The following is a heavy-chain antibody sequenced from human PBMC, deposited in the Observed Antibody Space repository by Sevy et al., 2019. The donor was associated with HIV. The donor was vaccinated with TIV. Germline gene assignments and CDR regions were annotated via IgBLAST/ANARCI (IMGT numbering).Heavy chain of an antibody. D-gene: IGHD3-9*01. Sequence: SETLSLTCSVSGASLSSSANDYWSWIRQPPGKGLEWIGSVFYFGSTNYNPSLKSRVTISLDTSQNQFSLKLNSVTAADTAVYYCARDQYYDISTDLYAVDVWGQGTTVTVSS. J-gene: IGHJ6*02. CDR3: ARDQYYDISTDLYAVDV. V-gene: IGHV4-61*01. CDR2: VFYFGST. CDR1: GASLSSSANDY.